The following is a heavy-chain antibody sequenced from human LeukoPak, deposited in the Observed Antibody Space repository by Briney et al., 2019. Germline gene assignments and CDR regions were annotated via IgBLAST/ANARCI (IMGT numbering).Heavy chain of an antibody. D-gene: IGHD1-1*01. V-gene: IGHV3-30*02. CDR3: AREAPICRNADCRTGFDY. CDR2: IKFHGHET. J-gene: IGHJ4*02. Sequence: PGGSLRLSCVASGCNFNNYDLHWVRQAPGKGLEWVAFIKFHGHETFYADSVEGRFTFSRDNSRNTVYLQMNSLRSEDTAVYYCAREAPICRNADCRTGFDYWGQGTLVTVSS. CDR1: GCNFNNYD.